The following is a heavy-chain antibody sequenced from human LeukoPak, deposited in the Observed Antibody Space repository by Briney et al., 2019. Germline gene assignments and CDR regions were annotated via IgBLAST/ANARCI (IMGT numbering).Heavy chain of an antibody. CDR2: IRYDGMNK. CDR1: GFSFSTYG. J-gene: IGHJ4*02. V-gene: IGHV3-30*02. CDR3: AKRAYYYGSGSYKDY. Sequence: GGSLRLSCVASGFSFSTYGMHWVRQAPGRGLEWVTFIRYDGMNKYFADSVKGRFTISRDNSKNTLYLQMNSLRAEDTAVYYCAKRAYYYGSGSYKDYWGQGTLVTVSS. D-gene: IGHD3-10*01.